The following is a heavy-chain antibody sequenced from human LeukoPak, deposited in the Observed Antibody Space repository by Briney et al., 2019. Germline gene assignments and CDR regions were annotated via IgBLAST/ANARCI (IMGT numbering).Heavy chain of an antibody. CDR1: GYSISSGYY. Sequence: SETLSLTCTVSGYSISSGYYWGWIRQPPGKGLEWIGSIYHSGSTYYNPSLKSRVTISVDTSKNQFSLKLSSVTAADTAVYYCARFDQLPAFDYWGQGTLVTVSS. V-gene: IGHV4-38-2*02. CDR2: IYHSGST. D-gene: IGHD2-2*01. CDR3: ARFDQLPAFDY. J-gene: IGHJ4*02.